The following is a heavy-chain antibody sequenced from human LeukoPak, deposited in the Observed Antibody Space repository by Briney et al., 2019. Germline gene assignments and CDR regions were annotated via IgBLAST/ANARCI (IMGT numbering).Heavy chain of an antibody. V-gene: IGHV1-69*01. Sequence: GASVKVSCKATGGTFSSYAISWVRQARGQGLEWMGGIIPIFGTANYAQKFQGRVTITADESTSTAYMELSSLRSEDTAVYYCARGPLDLIYGMDVWGQGTTVTVSS. CDR3: ARGPLDLIYGMDV. J-gene: IGHJ6*02. CDR2: IIPIFGTA. D-gene: IGHD3/OR15-3a*01. CDR1: GGTFSSYA.